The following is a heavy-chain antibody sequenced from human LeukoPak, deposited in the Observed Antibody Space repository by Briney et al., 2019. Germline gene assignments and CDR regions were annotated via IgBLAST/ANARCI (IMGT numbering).Heavy chain of an antibody. CDR2: IDPSGATT. Sequence: VSVKVSCKASGYIFTTYYIQWVRQAPGQGLEWMGIIDPSGATTIYPEKFQGRVTMTRDMSTSTVYMELSSLRSEDTAVYYCARGRQRLWFGESTWGQGTLVTVSS. CDR1: GYIFTTYY. J-gene: IGHJ5*02. V-gene: IGHV1-46*01. D-gene: IGHD3-10*01. CDR3: ARGRQRLWFGEST.